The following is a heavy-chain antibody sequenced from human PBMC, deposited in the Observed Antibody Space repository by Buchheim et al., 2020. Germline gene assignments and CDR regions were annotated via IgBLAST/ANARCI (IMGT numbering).Heavy chain of an antibody. J-gene: IGHJ6*02. D-gene: IGHD3-16*01. V-gene: IGHV3-33*01. Sequence: QVQLVESGGGVVQPGTSLRLSCAASGFTFSNVAMHWVRQAPGRGLEWVAVIWSSGSKGYNADSVKGRFTISRDNSKNTLYLQMDSLRVEDTAVYYCARDYMITHHYYGMDVWGQGTT. CDR2: IWSSGSKG. CDR1: GFTFSNVA. CDR3: ARDYMITHHYYGMDV.